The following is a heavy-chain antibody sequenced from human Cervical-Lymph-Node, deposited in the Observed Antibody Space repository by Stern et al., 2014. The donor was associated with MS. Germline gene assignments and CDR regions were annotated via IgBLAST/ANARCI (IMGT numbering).Heavy chain of an antibody. CDR1: GFTFSSYW. D-gene: IGHD1-1*01. CDR3: ARGRTGYYDY. CDR2: VKRDGSST. V-gene: IGHV3-74*02. J-gene: IGHJ4*02. Sequence: VQLVESGGGLVQPGGSLRLSCVVSGFTFSSYWMHWVRQAPGKGLVWVSQVKRDGSSTYYADSVKGRFTISRDNAKNTLYLQMNSLRVEDTAVYYCARGRTGYYDYWGQGTLVTVSS.